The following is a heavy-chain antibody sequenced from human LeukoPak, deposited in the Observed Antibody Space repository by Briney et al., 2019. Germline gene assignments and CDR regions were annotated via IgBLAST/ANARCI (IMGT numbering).Heavy chain of an antibody. V-gene: IGHV1-18*01. CDR2: ISAYNGNT. D-gene: IGHD1-7*01. Sequence: AAAKVSCEASGYTFTSYVISWVRQAPGQGLEWMGWISAYNGNTNYAQKLQGRVTMTTDTSTSTAYMELRSLRSDDTAVYYCARDRTGVHYPALTGTTAGDYWGQGTLVTVSS. CDR1: GYTFTSYV. CDR3: ARDRTGVHYPALTGTTAGDY. J-gene: IGHJ4*02.